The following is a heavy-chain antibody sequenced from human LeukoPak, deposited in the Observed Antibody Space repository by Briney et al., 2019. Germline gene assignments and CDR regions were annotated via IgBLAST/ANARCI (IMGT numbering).Heavy chain of an antibody. CDR2: IKQDGSEK. CDR3: AKDRPVDTALAAFDY. Sequence: PGGSLRLSCAASGFTFSSYWMSWVRQAPGKGLEWVANIKQDGSEKYYVDSVKGRFTISRDNSKNTLYLQMNSLRVEDTAVYYCAKDRPVDTALAAFDYWGQGTLVTVSS. D-gene: IGHD5-18*01. CDR1: GFTFSSYW. J-gene: IGHJ4*02. V-gene: IGHV3-7*01.